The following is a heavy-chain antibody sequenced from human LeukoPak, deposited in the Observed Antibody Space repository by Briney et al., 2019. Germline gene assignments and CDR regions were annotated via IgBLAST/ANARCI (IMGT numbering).Heavy chain of an antibody. CDR1: GGSINGGNYY. D-gene: IGHD2-2*01. CDR3: ARVSYQEGVDY. CDR2: ISPSGST. Sequence: SETLSLTCTDSGGSINGGNYYWTWLRQPAGKGLEWIGRISPSGSTNRNPSLTSRVTISVDTSKNQFSLKLNFVTAADTAVYYCARVSYQEGVDYWGQGTLVTVSS. J-gene: IGHJ4*02. V-gene: IGHV4-61*02.